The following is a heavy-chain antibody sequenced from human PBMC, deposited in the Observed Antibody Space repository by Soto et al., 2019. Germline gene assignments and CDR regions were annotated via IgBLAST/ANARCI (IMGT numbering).Heavy chain of an antibody. CDR3: ARYSPTRSRPLWFGDLNPEFDY. D-gene: IGHD3-10*01. J-gene: IGHJ4*02. CDR2: IYYSGST. V-gene: IGHV4-59*01. Sequence: SETLSLTCTVSGGSISSYYWSWIRQPPGKGLEWIGYIYYSGSTNYNPSLKSRVTISVDTSKNQFSLKLSSVTTADTAVYYCARYSPTRSRPLWFGDLNPEFDYWGQGTLVTVSS. CDR1: GGSISSYY.